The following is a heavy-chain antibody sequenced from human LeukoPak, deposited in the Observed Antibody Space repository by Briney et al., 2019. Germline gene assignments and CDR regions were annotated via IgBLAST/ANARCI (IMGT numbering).Heavy chain of an antibody. Sequence: SVKVSCKASGGTFSSYAISWVRQAPGQGLEWMGGIIPIFGTANYAQKFQGRVTITADESTSTAYMELSSLRSEDTAVYYCATTNTDSGYDRFDYWGQGTLVTVSS. CDR3: ATTNTDSGYDRFDY. CDR1: GGTFSSYA. CDR2: IIPIFGTA. D-gene: IGHD5-12*01. V-gene: IGHV1-69*01. J-gene: IGHJ4*02.